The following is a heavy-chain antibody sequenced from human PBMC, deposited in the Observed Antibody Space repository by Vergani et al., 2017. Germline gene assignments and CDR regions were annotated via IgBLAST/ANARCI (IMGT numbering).Heavy chain of an antibody. Sequence: QVQLQQWGAGLLKPSETLSLTCTVSGGSISSGSYYWSWIRQPAGKGLEWIGRIFTSGSTNYNTALKSRVTISVDTSKNQFSLKLSSVTAADTAVYYCARVPDYYYGMDVWGQGTTVTVSS. CDR3: ARVPDYYYGMDV. CDR2: IFTSGST. J-gene: IGHJ6*02. V-gene: IGHV4-61*02. CDR1: GGSISSGSYY.